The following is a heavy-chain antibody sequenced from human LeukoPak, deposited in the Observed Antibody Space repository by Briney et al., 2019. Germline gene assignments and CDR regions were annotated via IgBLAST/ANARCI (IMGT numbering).Heavy chain of an antibody. Sequence: SVKVSCKASGGTFSSYTISWVRQAPGQGLGWMGRIIPILGISNYAQKFQGRVTITADKSTSTAYMELSSLRSEDTAVYYCAREFYYYDSSGQIDYWGQGTLVTVSS. V-gene: IGHV1-69*04. D-gene: IGHD3-22*01. CDR2: IIPILGIS. J-gene: IGHJ4*02. CDR3: AREFYYYDSSGQIDY. CDR1: GGTFSSYT.